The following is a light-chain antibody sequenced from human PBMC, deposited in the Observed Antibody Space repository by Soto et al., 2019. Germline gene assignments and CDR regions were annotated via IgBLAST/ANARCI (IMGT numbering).Light chain of an antibody. CDR3: LQHYSHPPWT. CDR1: QAIRDD. V-gene: IGKV1-17*02. CDR2: AAS. Sequence: DIPMTQSPSSLSASVGDTVTITCRASQAIRDDLNWYQQKPGKAPKRLIYAASSLQSGVPSRFSGSGSETEFALTVSDLQPEDSATYYCLQHYSHPPWTFGQGTKVEIK. J-gene: IGKJ1*01.